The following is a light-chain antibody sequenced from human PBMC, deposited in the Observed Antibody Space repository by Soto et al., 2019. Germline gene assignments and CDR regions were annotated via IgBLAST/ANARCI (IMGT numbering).Light chain of an antibody. CDR1: QTISSW. CDR3: QQYNSYST. CDR2: KAS. J-gene: IGKJ1*01. V-gene: IGKV1-5*03. Sequence: DIQMTQSPSTVSGSEGERVTITCRASQTISSWLAWYQQKPGKAPKLLIYKASTLKSGVPSRFSGSGSGTEFTLTISSLQPDDFATYYCQQYNSYSTFGQGTKVDIK.